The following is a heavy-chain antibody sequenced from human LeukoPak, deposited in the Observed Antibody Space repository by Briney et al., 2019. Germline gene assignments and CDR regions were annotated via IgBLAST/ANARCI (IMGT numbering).Heavy chain of an antibody. Sequence: PSQTLSLTCTVSGGSISSGGYYWSWIRQPPGKGLEWIGYIYHSGSTYYNPSLKGRVTISVDRSKNQFSLKLSSVTAADTAVYYCARAPRTMVRGVPTGDAFDIWGQGTMVTVSS. D-gene: IGHD3-10*01. CDR3: ARAPRTMVRGVPTGDAFDI. CDR1: GGSISSGGYY. CDR2: IYHSGST. J-gene: IGHJ3*02. V-gene: IGHV4-30-2*01.